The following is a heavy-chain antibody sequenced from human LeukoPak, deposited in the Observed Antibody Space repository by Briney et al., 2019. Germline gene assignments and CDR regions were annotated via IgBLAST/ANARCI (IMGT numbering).Heavy chain of an antibody. CDR2: ISSSSSSI. CDR3: ARDGSSWYQATWVDY. D-gene: IGHD6-13*01. Sequence: PGGSLRLSCAASGFTFSSYSMNWVRQAPGKGLEWVSSISSSSSSIYYADSVKGRFTISRDNAKNSLYLQMNSLRAEDTAVYYCARDGSSWYQATWVDYWGQGTLVTVSS. V-gene: IGHV3-21*01. J-gene: IGHJ4*02. CDR1: GFTFSSYS.